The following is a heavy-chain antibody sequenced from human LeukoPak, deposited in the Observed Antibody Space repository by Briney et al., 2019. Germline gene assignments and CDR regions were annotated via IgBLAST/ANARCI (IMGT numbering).Heavy chain of an antibody. D-gene: IGHD3-10*01. Sequence: PLETPCVTCTVSGASITSSGYFWVWFRQAPGKGLEWIGYIYYSGSTNYTPSLKSRVTISVDTPKNQFSLKLSSVTAADTAVYYCARGRSWFGEYRYFDYWGQGTIVSVSS. CDR2: IYYSGST. J-gene: IGHJ4*02. CDR3: ARGRSWFGEYRYFDY. V-gene: IGHV4-61*08. CDR1: GASITSSGYF.